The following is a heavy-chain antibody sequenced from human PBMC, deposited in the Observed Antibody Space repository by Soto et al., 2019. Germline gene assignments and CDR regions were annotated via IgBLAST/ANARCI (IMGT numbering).Heavy chain of an antibody. CDR1: GYTFTSYG. J-gene: IGHJ4*02. CDR2: ISAYNGNT. CDR3: VIESGYSGHQPSGY. Sequence: ASVKVSCKASGYTFTSYGISWVRQAPGQGLEWMGWISAYNGNTNYAQKLQGRVTMTTDTSTSTAYMELRSLRSDDTAVYYCVIESGYSGHQPSGYWGQGTLVPVSS. D-gene: IGHD5-12*01. V-gene: IGHV1-18*01.